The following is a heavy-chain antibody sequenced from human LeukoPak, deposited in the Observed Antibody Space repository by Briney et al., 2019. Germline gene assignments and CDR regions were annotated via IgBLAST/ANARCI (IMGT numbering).Heavy chain of an antibody. Sequence: SETLSLTCTVSGGSISSYYWSWIRQPPGKGLEWIGYIYYSGSTNYNPSLKSRVTISVDTSKNQFSPKLSSVTAADTAVYFCARVKTPNAGGGSYTNWGKGTWFTVSS. CDR1: GGSISSYY. D-gene: IGHD2-2*02. V-gene: IGHV4-59*08. J-gene: IGHJ4*02. CDR2: IYYSGST. CDR3: ARVKTPNAGGGSYTN.